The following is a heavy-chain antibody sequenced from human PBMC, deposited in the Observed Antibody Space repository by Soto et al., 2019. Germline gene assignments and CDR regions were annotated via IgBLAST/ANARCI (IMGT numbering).Heavy chain of an antibody. J-gene: IGHJ4*02. V-gene: IGHV3-53*01. CDR2: VYTSGRT. CDR1: GFTVTNSY. D-gene: IGHD1-1*01. CDR3: ARAGFERLYFDQ. Sequence: EVQLVESGGDLIQPGGSLRLSCAASGFTVTNSYMAWVRQAPGKGLEWVSVVYTSGRTYHADSVKGRFTVSRDISTNMFFIQMNKLSAEDMATYYCARAGFERLYFDQWGRGTLVTVSS.